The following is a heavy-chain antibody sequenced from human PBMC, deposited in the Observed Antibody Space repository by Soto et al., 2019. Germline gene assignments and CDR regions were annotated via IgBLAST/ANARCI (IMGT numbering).Heavy chain of an antibody. V-gene: IGHV4-59*08. CDR1: GGSISSYY. J-gene: IGHJ4*02. CDR3: ARALRCVPSFDY. CDR2: IYYSGST. D-gene: IGHD2-21*01. Sequence: PSETLSLTCTVSGGSISSYYWSWIRQPPGKGLEWIGYIYYSGSTNYNPSLKSRVTISVDTSKNQFSLKLSSVTAADTAVYYCARALRCVPSFDYWGQEPLLTASS.